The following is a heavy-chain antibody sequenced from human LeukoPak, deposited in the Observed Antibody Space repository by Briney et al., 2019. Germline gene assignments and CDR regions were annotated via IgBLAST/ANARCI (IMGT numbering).Heavy chain of an antibody. J-gene: IGHJ4*02. V-gene: IGHV3-23*01. D-gene: IGHD5-18*01. CDR3: AKGGDSYGKSEY. Sequence: PGGSLRLSCAASGFAFRDYPMSWVRQAPGKGLEWVSGISGSSGRTYYADSVKGRSTISRDNSKNTLFLQINSLRAEDTAVYYCAKGGDSYGKSEYWGQGTLVIVSS. CDR2: ISGSSGRT. CDR1: GFAFRDYP.